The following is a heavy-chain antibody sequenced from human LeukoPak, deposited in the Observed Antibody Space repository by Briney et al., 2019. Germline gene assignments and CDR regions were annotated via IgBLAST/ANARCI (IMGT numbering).Heavy chain of an antibody. J-gene: IGHJ4*02. D-gene: IGHD3-10*01. Sequence: ASVKVSCKASGYTFMDYYMHWVRQAPGHGLEWMGWININGGGTHYVQEFQGRVTMTRDTSISTAYMELSGLRSDDTAIYYCTRGGDDEGPNNFDYWGQGTLVTVSS. CDR3: TRGGDDEGPNNFDY. CDR1: GYTFMDYY. CDR2: ININGGGT. V-gene: IGHV1-2*02.